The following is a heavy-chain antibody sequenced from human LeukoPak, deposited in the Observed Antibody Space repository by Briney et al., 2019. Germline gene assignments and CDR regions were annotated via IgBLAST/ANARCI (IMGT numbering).Heavy chain of an antibody. V-gene: IGHV3-7*01. Sequence: PGGSLRLSCEGSGFTFSNYWMGWVRQAPGKGLQWVANIKTDGSGKYYVDSVKGRFTISRDNAKNSLYLQMNSLRAEDTAVYYCARDPIDIWGQGTLVTVSS. CDR1: GFTFSNYW. CDR3: ARDPIDI. CDR2: IKTDGSGK. J-gene: IGHJ3*02.